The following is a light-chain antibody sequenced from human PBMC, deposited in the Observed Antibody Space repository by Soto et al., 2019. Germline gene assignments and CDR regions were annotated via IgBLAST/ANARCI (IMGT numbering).Light chain of an antibody. Sequence: EIILTQSPDTLSLSPGERATLSCRASQSVSSYLAWYQQKPGQAPRLLIYGASTRATGIPARFSGSGSGTEFTLTISSLQSEDFAVYYCQQYNNWLWTFGQGTKVDIK. CDR1: QSVSSY. CDR3: QQYNNWLWT. V-gene: IGKV3-15*01. J-gene: IGKJ1*01. CDR2: GAS.